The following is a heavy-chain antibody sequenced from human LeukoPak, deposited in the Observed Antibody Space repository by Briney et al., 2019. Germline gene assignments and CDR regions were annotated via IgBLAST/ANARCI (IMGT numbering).Heavy chain of an antibody. Sequence: SVKVPCKASGGTFSTYPISWVRQAPGQGLEWMGRIIPVLDISHYAQNFQGSVTITADKTTTTVYMELSRLKSEDTATYFCARERGGYNFNAFDIWGQGTTVTVSS. CDR2: IIPVLDIS. CDR1: GGTFSTYP. V-gene: IGHV1-69*04. J-gene: IGHJ3*02. CDR3: ARERGGYNFNAFDI. D-gene: IGHD5-24*01.